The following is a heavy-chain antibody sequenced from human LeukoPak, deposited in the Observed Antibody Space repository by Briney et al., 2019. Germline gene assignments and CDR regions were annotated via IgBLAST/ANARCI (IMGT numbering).Heavy chain of an antibody. CDR2: ITSGGDYI. Sequence: GGSLRLSCAASGFTFNTFNMNWVRQAPGKGLEWVSSITSGGDYIYYADSVKGRFTTSRDNAKNSLSLQLNSLRAEDTAVYFCAKDSAACGYCGGGGCSLCGFDYWGQGTLVTVSS. D-gene: IGHD2-15*01. V-gene: IGHV3-21*04. CDR3: AKDSAACGYCGGGGCSLCGFDY. CDR1: GFTFNTFN. J-gene: IGHJ4*02.